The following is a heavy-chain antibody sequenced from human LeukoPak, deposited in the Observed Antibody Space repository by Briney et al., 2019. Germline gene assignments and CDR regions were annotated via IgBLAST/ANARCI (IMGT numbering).Heavy chain of an antibody. J-gene: IGHJ4*02. Sequence: GSLRLSCAASGFTFSSYAMSWVRQAPGKGPEWVSAISGSGGSTYYADSVKGRFTISRDNSKNTLYLQMNSLRAEDTAVYYCAKGTLRIAVAGTVDYWGQGTLVTVSS. V-gene: IGHV3-23*01. D-gene: IGHD6-19*01. CDR2: ISGSGGST. CDR1: GFTFSSYA. CDR3: AKGTLRIAVAGTVDY.